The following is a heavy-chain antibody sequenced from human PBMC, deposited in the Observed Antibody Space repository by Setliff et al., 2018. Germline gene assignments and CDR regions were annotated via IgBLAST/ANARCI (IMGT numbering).Heavy chain of an antibody. CDR2: INPNSGGT. Sequence: GASVKVSCKTSGYPFVGYFIYWMRQAPGQGLEWMGWINPNSGGTNYAQKFQGRITMTRDTSIRTAYMELSRLRSDDTAMYYCATVGVGDLRLAFDIWGHGTMVTVSS. J-gene: IGHJ3*02. CDR3: ATVGVGDLRLAFDI. V-gene: IGHV1-2*02. CDR1: GYPFVGYF. D-gene: IGHD1-26*01.